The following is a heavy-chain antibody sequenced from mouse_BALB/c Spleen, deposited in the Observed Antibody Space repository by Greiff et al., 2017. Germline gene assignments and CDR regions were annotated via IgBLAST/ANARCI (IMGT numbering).Heavy chain of an antibody. Sequence: EVQLHESGGGLVQPGGSLKLSCAASGFTFSSYGMSWVRQTPDKRLELVATINSNGGSTYYPDSVKGRFTISRDNAKNTLYLQMSSLKSEDTAMYYCARGNTGYFDYWGQGTTLTVSS. V-gene: IGHV5-6-3*01. CDR3: ARGNTGYFDY. CDR1: GFTFSSYG. J-gene: IGHJ2*01. CDR2: INSNGGST.